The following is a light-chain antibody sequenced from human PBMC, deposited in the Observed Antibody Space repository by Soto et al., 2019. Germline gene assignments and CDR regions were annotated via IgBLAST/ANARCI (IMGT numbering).Light chain of an antibody. CDR3: CSYVGSYTAYV. V-gene: IGLV2-11*01. J-gene: IGLJ1*01. CDR2: DVT. Sequence: QSALTQPRSVSGSPGQSVTISCTGTSSDVGGYNFVSWYQQHPGKAPKFMIYDVTKRPSGVPDRFSGSKSGNTASLTISGFQAEDEADYYCCSYVGSYTAYVFGTGTKLTVL. CDR1: SSDVGGYNF.